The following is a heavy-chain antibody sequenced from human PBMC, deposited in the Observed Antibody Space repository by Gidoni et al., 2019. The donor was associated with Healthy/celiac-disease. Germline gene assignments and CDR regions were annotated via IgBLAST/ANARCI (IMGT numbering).Heavy chain of an antibody. Sequence: QVQLQESGPGLVKPSGTLSLTCAVSGGSISSSNWWSWVRQPPGKGLEGIGEIYHMGSTNYNPSLKSRVTISVDKSKNQFSLKLSSVTAADTAVYYCARVFYYDSSGYYLSWYFDLWGRGTLVTVSS. CDR1: GGSISSSNW. V-gene: IGHV4-4*02. CDR2: IYHMGST. D-gene: IGHD3-22*01. J-gene: IGHJ2*01. CDR3: ARVFYYDSSGYYLSWYFDL.